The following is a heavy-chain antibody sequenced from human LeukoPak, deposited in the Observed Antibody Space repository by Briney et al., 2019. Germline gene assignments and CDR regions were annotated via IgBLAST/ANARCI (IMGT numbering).Heavy chain of an antibody. D-gene: IGHD6-19*01. J-gene: IGHJ4*02. V-gene: IGHV3-30*18. CDR3: AKDIAVAGTDYFDY. CDR1: GFTFSSYG. CDR2: ISYDGSNK. Sequence: GGSPRLSCAAFGFTFSSYGMHWVRQAPGKGLEWVAVISYDGSNKYYADSVKGRFTISRDNSKNTLYLQMNSLRAEDTAVYYCAKDIAVAGTDYFDYWGQGTLVTVSS.